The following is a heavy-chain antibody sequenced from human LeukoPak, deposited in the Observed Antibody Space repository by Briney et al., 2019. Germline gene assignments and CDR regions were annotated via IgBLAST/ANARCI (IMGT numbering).Heavy chain of an antibody. CDR3: ARDAPLGYCSSTSCYGGWFDP. J-gene: IGHJ5*02. CDR2: IYYTGST. D-gene: IGHD2-2*01. Sequence: SETLSLTCTVSGGSISSYYWNWIRQPPGKGLEWIGYIYYTGSTNYNPSLKSRVTISVDTSKNQFSLKLSSVTAADTAVYYCARDAPLGYCSSTSCYGGWFDPWGQGTRVSVSS. CDR1: GGSISSYY. V-gene: IGHV4-59*01.